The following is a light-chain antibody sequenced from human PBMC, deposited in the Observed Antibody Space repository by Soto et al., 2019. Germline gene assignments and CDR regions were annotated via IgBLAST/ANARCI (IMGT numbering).Light chain of an antibody. Sequence: DIQMTKFPSSLSASVGDRVTITCRASQTINSYLNWYQQKPGTAPNLLIYAASNLQRGVPSRFSGSGSGTNFTLTIRSLEREDFATYHCQQSYSTPQTFGQGTNVEVK. CDR2: AAS. CDR3: QQSYSTPQT. V-gene: IGKV1-39*01. J-gene: IGKJ1*01. CDR1: QTINSY.